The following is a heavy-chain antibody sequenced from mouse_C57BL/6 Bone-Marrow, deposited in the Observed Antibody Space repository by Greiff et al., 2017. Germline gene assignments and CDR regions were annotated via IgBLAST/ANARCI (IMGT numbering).Heavy chain of an antibody. Sequence: QVQLQQSGAELARPGASVKLSCKASGYTFTSYGISWVKQRTGQGLEWIGEIYPRSGNTYYNEKFKGKATLTADKSSSPAYMELRSLTSEDSAVYFCARPLTYYGSSYGWFAYWGQGTLVTVSA. D-gene: IGHD1-1*01. J-gene: IGHJ3*01. CDR2: IYPRSGNT. CDR3: ARPLTYYGSSYGWFAY. CDR1: GYTFTSYG. V-gene: IGHV1-81*01.